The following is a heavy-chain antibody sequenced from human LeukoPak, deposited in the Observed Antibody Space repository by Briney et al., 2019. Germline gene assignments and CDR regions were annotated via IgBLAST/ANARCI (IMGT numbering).Heavy chain of an antibody. CDR2: IYPGDSDT. J-gene: IGHJ4*02. CDR1: GYSFTSYW. D-gene: IGHD3-10*01. Sequence: GESLKISCKGSGYSFTSYWIGWVRQMPGKGPEWMGIIYPGDSDTRYSPSFQGQVTISADKSISTAYLQWSSLKASDTAMYYCASRARVWFGELLWDYWGQGTLVTVSS. CDR3: ASRARVWFGELLWDY. V-gene: IGHV5-51*01.